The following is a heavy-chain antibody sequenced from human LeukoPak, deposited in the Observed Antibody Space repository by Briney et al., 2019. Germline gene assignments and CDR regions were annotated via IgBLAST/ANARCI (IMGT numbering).Heavy chain of an antibody. Sequence: PSETLSLTCTVSGGSISSYYWSWIRQPPGKGLEWIGYIYYSGSTNYNPSLKSRVTISVDTSKNQFSLKLSSVTAADTAVYYCARGSNRDYDILTGYYRVEYIQHWGQGTLVTVSS. CDR3: ARGSNRDYDILTGYYRVEYIQH. CDR2: IYYSGST. V-gene: IGHV4-59*01. J-gene: IGHJ1*01. CDR1: GGSISSYY. D-gene: IGHD3-9*01.